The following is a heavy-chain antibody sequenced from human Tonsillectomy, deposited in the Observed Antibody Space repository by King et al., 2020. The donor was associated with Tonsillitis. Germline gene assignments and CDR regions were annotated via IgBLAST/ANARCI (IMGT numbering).Heavy chain of an antibody. J-gene: IGHJ6*01. Sequence: VQLVQSGAEVKNPGASVKVSCKVSGYTLPESSKHWVRQAPGKGLEWMGGFDPEDGKPVYAQNFKGRVTMTEDTSTDTLYMELSSLTSDDTAVYYCTTVDVVGPLVDYYYGMGVWGQGTTVTVSS. CDR2: FDPEDGKP. D-gene: IGHD1-26*01. CDR3: TTVDVVGPLVDYYYGMGV. CDR1: GYTLPESS. V-gene: IGHV1-24*01.